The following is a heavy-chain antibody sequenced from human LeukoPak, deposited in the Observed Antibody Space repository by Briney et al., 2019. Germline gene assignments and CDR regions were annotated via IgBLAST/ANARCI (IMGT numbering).Heavy chain of an antibody. Sequence: GGSLRLSCAASGFTFSSYGMHWVRQAPGTGLEWVAFMRFEGSSKYYADSVKGRFTISRDNSKNTLYLQMNSLRAEDTAVYYCAKDGDYATAGTFDYWGQGTLVTVSS. V-gene: IGHV3-30*02. D-gene: IGHD4-17*01. J-gene: IGHJ4*02. CDR1: GFTFSSYG. CDR3: AKDGDYATAGTFDY. CDR2: MRFEGSSK.